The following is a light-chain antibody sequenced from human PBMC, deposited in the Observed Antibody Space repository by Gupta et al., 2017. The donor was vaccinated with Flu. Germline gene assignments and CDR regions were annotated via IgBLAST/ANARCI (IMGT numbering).Light chain of an antibody. CDR3: QSYDSSRSGWV. Sequence: QSVLTQPPSVSRAPGQRVTISCTGSSSNIGAGYDVHWYQQLPGTAPKLLIYGNSSRPSGVPDRFSGSKSGTSASLAIIGLQAEDEADYYCQSYDSSRSGWVFGGGTKLTVL. J-gene: IGLJ3*02. V-gene: IGLV1-40*01. CDR1: SSNIGAGYD. CDR2: GNS.